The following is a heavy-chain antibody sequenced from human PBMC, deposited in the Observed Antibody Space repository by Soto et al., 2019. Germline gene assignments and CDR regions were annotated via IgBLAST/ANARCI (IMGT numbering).Heavy chain of an antibody. CDR2: ISYDGSNK. CDR3: ARDPSGSYFGVYYYGMDV. Sequence: QVQLVESGGGVVQPGRSLRLSCAASGFTFSSYAMHWVRQAPGKGLEWVAVISYDGSNKYYADSVKGRFTISRDNSKNTLYLQMNSLRAEDTAVYYWARDPSGSYFGVYYYGMDVWGQGTTVTVSS. CDR1: GFTFSSYA. J-gene: IGHJ6*02. V-gene: IGHV3-30-3*01. D-gene: IGHD1-26*01.